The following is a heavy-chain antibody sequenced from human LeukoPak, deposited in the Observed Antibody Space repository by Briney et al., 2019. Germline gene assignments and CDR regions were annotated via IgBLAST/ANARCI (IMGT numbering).Heavy chain of an antibody. D-gene: IGHD2-8*02. V-gene: IGHV3-48*01. Sequence: GGSLRLSCRVSSSHNINWVRQAPGKGLEWLSDISNSGRTKHYADSVKGRVTISRDNAKDSVYLQLNRLRVDDTAVYFCATDTVAGFDSWGQGTLVTVSS. CDR3: ATDTVAGFDS. CDR1: SSHN. J-gene: IGHJ4*02. CDR2: ISNSGRTK.